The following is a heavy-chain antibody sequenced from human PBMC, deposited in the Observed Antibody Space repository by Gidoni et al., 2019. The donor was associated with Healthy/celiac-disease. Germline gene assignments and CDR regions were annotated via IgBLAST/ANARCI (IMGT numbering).Heavy chain of an antibody. CDR1: GYTFTRYG. V-gene: IGHV1-18*01. Sequence: QVQLVQSGAEVKKPGASVKVSCKASGYTFTRYGISWVRQAPGQGLEWMGWISAYPGNTNYAQKLQGRVTMTTDTSTSTAYMELRSLRSDDTAVYYCARVLDYYGSGSYYQLDYWGQGTLVTVSS. CDR2: ISAYPGNT. J-gene: IGHJ4*02. CDR3: ARVLDYYGSGSYYQLDY. D-gene: IGHD3-10*01.